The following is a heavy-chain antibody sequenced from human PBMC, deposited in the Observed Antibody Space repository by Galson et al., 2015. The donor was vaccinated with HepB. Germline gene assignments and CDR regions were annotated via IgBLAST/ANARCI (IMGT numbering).Heavy chain of an antibody. CDR1: GFTFSSYS. J-gene: IGHJ2*01. CDR3: ARREKGCSSTSCSGWYFDL. D-gene: IGHD2-2*01. CDR2: IWYDGSYK. Sequence: LRLSCAASGFTFSSYSMHWVRQAPGKGLEWVAVIWYDGSYKFYLDSVKGRFTISRDNSKNTLYLEMSSLRSEDTAVYYCARREKGCSSTSCSGWYFDLWGRGTLVTVSS. V-gene: IGHV3-33*01.